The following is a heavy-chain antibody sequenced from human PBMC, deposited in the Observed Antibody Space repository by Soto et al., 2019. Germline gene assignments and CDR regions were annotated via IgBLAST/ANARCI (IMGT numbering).Heavy chain of an antibody. CDR1: GFTFSSYG. D-gene: IGHD1-26*01. V-gene: IGHV3-64*01. CDR2: ISSNGGST. CDR3: ARVGSGPYYSDY. Sequence: GRSLRVSCAASGFTFSSYGRHWVRQAQGKGLEYVSAISSNGGSTYYANSVKGRFTISRDNSKNTLYLQMGSLRAEDMAVYYCARVGSGPYYSDYWVQGTLDTGSS. J-gene: IGHJ4*02.